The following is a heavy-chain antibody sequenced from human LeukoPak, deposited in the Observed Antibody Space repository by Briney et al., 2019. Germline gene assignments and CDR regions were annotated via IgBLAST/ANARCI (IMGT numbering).Heavy chain of an antibody. J-gene: IGHJ3*02. CDR3: ARESLGRYFDQIYPRDAFDI. Sequence: ASVKVSCKASGYTFTGYYMHWVRQAPGQGLEWMGWINPNRGGTNYAQKFQGWVTMTRDTSISTAYMELSRLRSDDTAVYYCARESLGRYFDQIYPRDAFDIWGQGTMVTVSS. D-gene: IGHD3-9*01. V-gene: IGHV1-2*04. CDR1: GYTFTGYY. CDR2: INPNRGGT.